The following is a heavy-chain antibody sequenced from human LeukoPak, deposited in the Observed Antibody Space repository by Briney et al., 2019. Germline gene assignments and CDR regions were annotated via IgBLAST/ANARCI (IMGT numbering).Heavy chain of an antibody. CDR3: ARLNTAMANFDY. V-gene: IGHV1-69*05. Sequence: SVKVSCKASGGTFSSYAISWVRQAPGQGLEWMGGIIPIFGTANYAQKFQGRVTITTDESTSTASMELSSLRSEDTAVYYCARLNTAMANFDYWGQGTLVTVSS. CDR2: IIPIFGTA. D-gene: IGHD5-18*01. CDR1: GGTFSSYA. J-gene: IGHJ4*02.